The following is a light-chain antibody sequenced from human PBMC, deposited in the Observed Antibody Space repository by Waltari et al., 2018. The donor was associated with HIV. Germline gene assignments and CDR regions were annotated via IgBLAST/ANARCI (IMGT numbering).Light chain of an antibody. CDR1: SSDVGGYNY. J-gene: IGLJ2*01. Sequence: QSALTQPPSASGSPGQSVTISCTGTSSDVGGYNYVSWYQQHPGKAPNLMIYEVSKRPSGVPDRFSGSKSGNTASLTVSGLQAEDEADYYCTSYAGSDNLMLFGGGTKVTVL. V-gene: IGLV2-8*01. CDR3: TSYAGSDNLML. CDR2: EVS.